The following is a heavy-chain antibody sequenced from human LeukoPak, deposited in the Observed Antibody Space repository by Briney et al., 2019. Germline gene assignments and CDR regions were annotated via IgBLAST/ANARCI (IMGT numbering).Heavy chain of an antibody. D-gene: IGHD5-12*01. CDR1: GFTFSSYA. CDR3: AKPGGYETRSDY. J-gene: IGHJ4*02. V-gene: IGHV3-23*01. Sequence: GGSLRLSCAASGFTFSSYAMSWVRQAPGKGLEWVSAISGSGGSTYYADSVKGRFTISRDNSKNTLYLQMNSLRAEDTAVYHCAKPGGYETRSDYWGQGTLVTVSS. CDR2: ISGSGGST.